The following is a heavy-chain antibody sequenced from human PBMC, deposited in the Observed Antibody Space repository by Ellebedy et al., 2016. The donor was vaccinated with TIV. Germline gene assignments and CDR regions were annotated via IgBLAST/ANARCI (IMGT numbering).Heavy chain of an antibody. CDR2: INHRGTT. CDR3: ARARRTYYFDTSGYYGYFQY. V-gene: IGHV4-34*01. Sequence: MPGGSLRLSCAVYGGSFSGYYWTWIRQSPGKGLEWIGEINHRGTTNYNPSLKSRVTLSVDTSKNQFSLKLSSVTAADTAVYHCARARRTYYFDTSGYYGYFQYWGQGTLVTVSS. D-gene: IGHD3-22*01. CDR1: GGSFSGYY. J-gene: IGHJ1*01.